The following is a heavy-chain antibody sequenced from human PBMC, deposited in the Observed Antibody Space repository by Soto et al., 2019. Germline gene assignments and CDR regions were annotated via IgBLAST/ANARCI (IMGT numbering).Heavy chain of an antibody. D-gene: IGHD3-3*01. CDR3: AREKEFWSGYRHYYGMDV. Sequence: EVQLVESGGGLVQPGRSLRLSCAASGFTFDDYAMHWVRQAPGKGLEWVSGISWNSGSIGYADSVKGRFTISRDNAKNSLYLQMNSLRDEDTAVYYCAREKEFWSGYRHYYGMDVWGQGTTVTVSS. CDR2: ISWNSGSI. CDR1: GFTFDDYA. J-gene: IGHJ6*02. V-gene: IGHV3-9*01.